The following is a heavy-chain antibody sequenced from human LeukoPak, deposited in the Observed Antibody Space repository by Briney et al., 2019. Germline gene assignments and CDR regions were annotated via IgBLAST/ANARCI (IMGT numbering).Heavy chain of an antibody. Sequence: ASVKVSCKASGYTFTGYYMHWVRQAPGPGLEWMGRIKPNSGGTNYAQKFQGRVTMTRDTSISTAYMELSRLRSDDTAVYYCARYSSGWYLNWFDPWGQGTLVTVSS. J-gene: IGHJ5*02. V-gene: IGHV1-2*06. CDR1: GYTFTGYY. CDR2: IKPNSGGT. CDR3: ARYSSGWYLNWFDP. D-gene: IGHD6-19*01.